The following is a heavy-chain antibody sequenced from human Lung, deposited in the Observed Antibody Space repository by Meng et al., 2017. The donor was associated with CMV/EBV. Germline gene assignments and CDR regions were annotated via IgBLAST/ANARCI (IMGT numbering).Heavy chain of an antibody. D-gene: IGHD6-13*01. CDR2: VSTDGSNK. Sequence: QVQVVESGGGVVQPGRSLRPSCAASGFTLRPDDVHWDRQAPGKGLEWVALVSTDGSNKYYADSVKGRFTVSRDTSKNTLYLQMNRLRPEDTAVYFCARGYLAAPRRWGQGTLVTVSS. CDR1: GFTLRPDD. CDR3: ARGYLAAPRR. V-gene: IGHV3-30-3*01. J-gene: IGHJ4*02.